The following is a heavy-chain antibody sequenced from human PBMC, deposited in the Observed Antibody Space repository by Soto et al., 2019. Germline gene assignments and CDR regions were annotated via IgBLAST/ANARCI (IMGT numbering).Heavy chain of an antibody. J-gene: IGHJ6*02. CDR3: ARDPQQRLADSYYYGMDV. Sequence: EVQLVDSGGGLVKPGGSLRLSCAASGFTFSRYGMNWVCQAPGKGLELVSSISGLSSYIYYADSVKGRFTVSRDNAKNSLYVQMNSLRAEDTAVYYCARDPQQRLADSYYYGMDVWGQGTTVIVSS. D-gene: IGHD6-25*01. CDR1: GFTFSRYG. CDR2: ISGLSSYI. V-gene: IGHV3-21*02.